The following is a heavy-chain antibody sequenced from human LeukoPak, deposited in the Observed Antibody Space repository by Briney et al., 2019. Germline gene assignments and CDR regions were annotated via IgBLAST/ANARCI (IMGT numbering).Heavy chain of an antibody. CDR3: ASLGGISSSSVGYYYYYYMDV. Sequence: GGSLRLSCAASGFTFSSYSMNWVRQAPGKGLEWVSYISSSSSTIYYADSVKGRFTISRDNAKNSLYLQMNSLRAEDTAVYYCASLGGISSSSVGYYYYYYMDVWGKGTTVTVSS. J-gene: IGHJ6*03. CDR2: ISSSSSTI. D-gene: IGHD6-6*01. CDR1: GFTFSSYS. V-gene: IGHV3-48*01.